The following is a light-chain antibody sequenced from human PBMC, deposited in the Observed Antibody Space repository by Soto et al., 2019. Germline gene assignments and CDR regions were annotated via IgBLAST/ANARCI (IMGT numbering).Light chain of an antibody. V-gene: IGKV3-15*01. CDR2: AAS. CDR1: QSVSRN. J-gene: IGKJ2*01. Sequence: EIVMTQSPATLSVSPGERATLSCRASQSVSRNLAWYQQKPGQAPRLLIYAASTRATGIPARFSGSGSGTQFTLTISSLQSEDLAVYYCQQYNNWPYTFAQGTMLEIK. CDR3: QQYNNWPYT.